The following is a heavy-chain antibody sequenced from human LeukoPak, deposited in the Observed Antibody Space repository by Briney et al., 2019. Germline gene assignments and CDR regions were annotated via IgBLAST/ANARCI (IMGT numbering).Heavy chain of an antibody. V-gene: IGHV1-3*01. Sequence: KFQGRVTITRDTSASTAYMELSSLRSEDTAVYYCARKLYDAFDIWGQGTMVTVSS. D-gene: IGHD4-23*01. CDR3: ARKLYDAFDI. J-gene: IGHJ3*02.